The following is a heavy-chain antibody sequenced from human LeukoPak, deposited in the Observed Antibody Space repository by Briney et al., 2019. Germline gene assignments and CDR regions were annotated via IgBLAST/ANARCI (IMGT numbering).Heavy chain of an antibody. Sequence: SETLSLTCTASGGSISSSSYYWGWIRQPPGKGLEWIGSIYYSGGTYYNPSLKSRVTISVDTSKNQFSLKLSSVTAADTAVYHCARPATAMTVTTAFAYWGQGTLVTVSS. CDR3: ARPATAMTVTTAFAY. D-gene: IGHD4-17*01. CDR2: IYYSGGT. CDR1: GGSISSSSYY. J-gene: IGHJ4*02. V-gene: IGHV4-39*01.